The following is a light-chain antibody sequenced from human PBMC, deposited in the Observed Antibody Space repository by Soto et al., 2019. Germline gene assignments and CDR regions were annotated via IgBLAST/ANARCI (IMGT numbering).Light chain of an antibody. CDR1: ESVSDY. Sequence: EIVLTQSPGALSLSPGERATLSCWASESVSDYLAWYQQKPGLAPRLLIHGATKRTSGTPDRFSGTGSGTAFNLAISRLEPEDFADDYCQQYVTSPAITFGQGTRLEIK. V-gene: IGKV3-20*01. J-gene: IGKJ5*01. CDR2: GAT. CDR3: QQYVTSPAIT.